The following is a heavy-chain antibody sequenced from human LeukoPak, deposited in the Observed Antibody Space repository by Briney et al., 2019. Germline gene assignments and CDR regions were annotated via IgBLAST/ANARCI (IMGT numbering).Heavy chain of an antibody. V-gene: IGHV4-59*01. Sequence: TSETLSLTCTVSGGSISSYYWSWIRQPPGKGLEWIGYIYYSGSTNYNPSLKSRVTISVDTSKNQFSLKLSSVTAANTAVYYCARVGDYVWGSYRYTGGLDYWGQGTLVTVSS. CDR1: GGSISSYY. J-gene: IGHJ4*02. D-gene: IGHD3-16*02. CDR3: ARVGDYVWGSYRYTGGLDY. CDR2: IYYSGST.